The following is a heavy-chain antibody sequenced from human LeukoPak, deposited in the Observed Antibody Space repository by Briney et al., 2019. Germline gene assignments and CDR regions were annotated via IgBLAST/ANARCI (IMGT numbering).Heavy chain of an antibody. J-gene: IGHJ4*02. CDR2: VSGYNGDT. CDR1: WYIFSTYG. D-gene: IGHD4-17*01. CDR3: VRDLRSVRYGDYDY. Sequence: GPVKVSLKASWYIFSTYGIRWGGQAPGQGGEWMGWVSGYNGDTNYAERFQGRVTMTTDTSTTTAYMELRSLTSDDTAVYYCVRDLRSVRYGDYDYWGQGTLVTVSS. V-gene: IGHV1-18*01.